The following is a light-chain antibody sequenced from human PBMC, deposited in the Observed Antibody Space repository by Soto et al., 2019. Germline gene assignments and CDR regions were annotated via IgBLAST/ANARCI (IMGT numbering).Light chain of an antibody. CDR1: QTISSW. Sequence: DIQMTQSPSTLSASVGDRVTITCRASQTISSWLAWYQQKPGKAPKLLIFDASILESGVPSRFSGSGSGTDFPLSISSLQPDDFGTYYCQQYNDYSYTFGQGTKLEIK. CDR3: QQYNDYSYT. CDR2: DAS. V-gene: IGKV1-5*01. J-gene: IGKJ2*01.